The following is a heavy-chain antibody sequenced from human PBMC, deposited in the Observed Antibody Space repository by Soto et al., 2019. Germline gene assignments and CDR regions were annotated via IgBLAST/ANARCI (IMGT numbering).Heavy chain of an antibody. V-gene: IGHV1-69*06. J-gene: IGHJ3*02. D-gene: IGHD1-26*01. CDR1: GGTFSSYA. CDR2: IIPIFGTA. Sequence: SVKVSCKASGGTFSSYAISWVRQAPGQGLEWMGEIIPIFGTANYAQKFQGRVTITADKSTSTAYMELSSLRSEDTAVYYCARDIVGATFFSLGAFDIWGKGTMGTGSS. CDR3: ARDIVGATFFSLGAFDI.